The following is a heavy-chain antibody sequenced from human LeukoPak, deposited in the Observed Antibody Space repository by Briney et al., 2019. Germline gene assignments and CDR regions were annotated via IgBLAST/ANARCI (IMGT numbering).Heavy chain of an antibody. CDR3: TTDLDYGSGRPAAIIPITPDAFDI. J-gene: IGHJ3*02. Sequence: GGSLRLSCAASGFTFSNAWMSWVRQAPGKGLEWVGRIKSKTDGGTTDYAAPAKGRFTISRDDSKNTLYLQMNSLKTEDTAVYYCTTDLDYGSGRPAAIIPITPDAFDIWGQGTMVTVSS. CDR2: IKSKTDGGTT. V-gene: IGHV3-15*01. D-gene: IGHD3-10*01. CDR1: GFTFSNAW.